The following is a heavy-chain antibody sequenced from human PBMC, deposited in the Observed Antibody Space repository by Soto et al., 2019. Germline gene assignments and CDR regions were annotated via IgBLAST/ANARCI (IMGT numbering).Heavy chain of an antibody. CDR1: GFTFSSYE. J-gene: IGHJ6*02. Sequence: EVQLVESGGGLVQPGGSLRLSCAASGFTFSSYEMNWVRQAPGKGMEWVSYISSSGSTIYYADSVKGRFTISRDNAKNSLYLQRNSLRAEDTAVYYCAKSGQQINLQQLGVAYYDGMDVWGQGTTVTVSS. CDR3: AKSGQQINLQQLGVAYYDGMDV. V-gene: IGHV3-48*03. CDR2: ISSSGSTI. D-gene: IGHD6-13*01.